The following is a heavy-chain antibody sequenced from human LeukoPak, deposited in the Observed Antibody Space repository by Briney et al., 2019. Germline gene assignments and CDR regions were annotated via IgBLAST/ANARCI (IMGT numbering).Heavy chain of an antibody. Sequence: PSETLSLTCTVSGGSISSYYWNWIRQPPGKGLEWIGYIYYSGSTNYNPSLKSRVTISVDMSKNQFSLKLSSVTAADTAVYYCARENYDSSGYNNWFDPWGQGTLVTVS. CDR1: GGSISSYY. CDR3: ARENYDSSGYNNWFDP. CDR2: IYYSGST. J-gene: IGHJ5*02. D-gene: IGHD3-22*01. V-gene: IGHV4-59*01.